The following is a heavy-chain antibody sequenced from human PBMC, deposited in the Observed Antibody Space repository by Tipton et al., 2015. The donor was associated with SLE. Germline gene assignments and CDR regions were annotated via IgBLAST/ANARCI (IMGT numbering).Heavy chain of an antibody. J-gene: IGHJ4*02. CDR3: ARGSIAVAGTFDY. V-gene: IGHV4-39*07. Sequence: LRLSCTVSGGSISSSSYYWGWIRQPPGKGLEWIGEINHSGSTNYNPSLKSRVTISVDTSKNQFSLKLSSVTAADTAVYYCARGSIAVAGTFDYWGQGTLVTVSS. CDR1: GGSISSSSYY. CDR2: INHSGST. D-gene: IGHD6-19*01.